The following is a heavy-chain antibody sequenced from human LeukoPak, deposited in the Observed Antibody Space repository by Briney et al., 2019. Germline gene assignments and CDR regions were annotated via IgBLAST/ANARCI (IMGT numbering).Heavy chain of an antibody. CDR2: IIPIFGTA. Sequence: GASVKVSCKASGGTFSSYAISWVRQAPGKGLEWMGGIIPIFGTANYAQKFQGRVTITADESTSTAYMELSSLRSEDTAVYYCARGRSYCSSTSCYNWFDPWGQGTLVTVSS. CDR1: GGTFSSYA. D-gene: IGHD2-2*01. J-gene: IGHJ5*02. CDR3: ARGRSYCSSTSCYNWFDP. V-gene: IGHV1-69*13.